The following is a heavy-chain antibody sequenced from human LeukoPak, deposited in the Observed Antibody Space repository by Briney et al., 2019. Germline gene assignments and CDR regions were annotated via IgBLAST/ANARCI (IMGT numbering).Heavy chain of an antibody. V-gene: IGHV3-30*18. D-gene: IGHD6-13*01. CDR2: ISDDGNNK. CDR3: AKDNSHSASWYDY. Sequence: GGSLRLSCAASGFTFSSYGMHWVRQAPGKGLEWVTVISDDGNNKYFADSVKGRFTISRDNSKNTLYLQMNSLRAEDTAVYYCAKDNSHSASWYDYWGQGALVTVSS. CDR1: GFTFSSYG. J-gene: IGHJ4*02.